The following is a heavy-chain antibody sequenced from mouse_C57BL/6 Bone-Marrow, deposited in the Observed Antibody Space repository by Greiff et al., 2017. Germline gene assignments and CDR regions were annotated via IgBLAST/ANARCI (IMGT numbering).Heavy chain of an antibody. CDR3: ARGGAYAMDY. V-gene: IGHV14-3*01. CDR2: IDPANGNT. Sequence: VQLQQSVAELVRPGASVKLSCTASGFNIKNTSMPWVKQRPEQGLEWIGRIDPANGNTKYAPKFQGKATITADTSSNTAYLQLSSLTSADTAIYYCARGGAYAMDYWGQGTSVTVSS. CDR1: GFNIKNTS. J-gene: IGHJ4*01.